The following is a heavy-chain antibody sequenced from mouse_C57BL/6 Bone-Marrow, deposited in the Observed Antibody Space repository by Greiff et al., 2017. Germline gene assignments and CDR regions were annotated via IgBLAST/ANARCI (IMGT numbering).Heavy chain of an antibody. Sequence: QVQLQQSGAELVRPGASVKLSCKASGYTFTDYYINWVKQRPGQGREWIERIYPGSGNTYYNEKFKGKATLTAEKSSSTAYMQLSSLASEDSAVYCCARGRWGWYLDVWGTGTTVTVSS. D-gene: IGHD4-1*01. CDR2: IYPGSGNT. CDR1: GYTFTDYY. V-gene: IGHV1-76*01. J-gene: IGHJ1*03. CDR3: ARGRWGWYLDV.